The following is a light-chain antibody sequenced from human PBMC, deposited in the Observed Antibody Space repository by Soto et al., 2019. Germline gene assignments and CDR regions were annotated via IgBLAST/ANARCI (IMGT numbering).Light chain of an antibody. V-gene: IGKV1-12*01. CDR2: GAS. J-gene: IGKJ1*01. Sequence: DIQMTQSPSSVSASVGDRLTITCRASRDISNSLAWYQQTPGKAPKLLLRGASSLHRGVPSRFSGGGAGTEFTPTISSLQPEDFATYYCQQTSAFPRTFGQGTKVDVK. CDR1: RDISNS. CDR3: QQTSAFPRT.